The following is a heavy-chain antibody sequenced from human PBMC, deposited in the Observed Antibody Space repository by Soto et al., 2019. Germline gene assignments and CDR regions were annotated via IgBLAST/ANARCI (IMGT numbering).Heavy chain of an antibody. CDR2: ISAYNGNT. V-gene: IGHV1-18*01. J-gene: IGHJ4*02. CDR3: ARAGDYGGNSLLYYFAY. CDR1: GYTFTSYG. D-gene: IGHD2-21*02. Sequence: QVQLVQSGAEVKKPGASVKVSCKASGYTFTSYGISWVRQAPGQGLEWMGWISAYNGNTNYAQKLQGRVTMTTDTATSTGYMELRSLRSDDTAVYYCARAGDYGGNSLLYYFAYWGQGTLVTVSS.